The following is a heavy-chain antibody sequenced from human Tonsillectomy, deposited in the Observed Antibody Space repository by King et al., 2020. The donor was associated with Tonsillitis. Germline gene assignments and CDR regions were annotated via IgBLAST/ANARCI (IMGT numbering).Heavy chain of an antibody. D-gene: IGHD2-15*01. V-gene: IGHV3-66*01. J-gene: IGHJ5*02. Sequence: VQLVESGGGLVQPGGSLRLSCVVSGFTVSSNYMSWVRQAPGKGLEWVSVIYSGGATYYADSVKGRFTISRDSSQNTVYLQMNSLSAEDAAVYYCARDGRYCSGDICYLNSAFDPSGQGSLVTVSS. CDR1: GFTVSSNY. CDR2: IYSGGAT. CDR3: ARDGRYCSGDICYLNSAFDP.